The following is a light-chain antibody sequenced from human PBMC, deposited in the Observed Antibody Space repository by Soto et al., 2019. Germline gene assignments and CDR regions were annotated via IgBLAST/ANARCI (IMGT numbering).Light chain of an antibody. V-gene: IGKV3D-20*02. J-gene: IGKJ4*01. CDR3: QQRSNWLT. CDR1: QSVSSSY. Sequence: IGVTASASTTVLSPGERATLSCRASQSVSSSYLAWYKQQPGQAPRLLIYGASSRATGIPARFSGSGSGTDFTLTIRSLEPEDFAVDYCQQRSNWLTFGGGTKLDIK. CDR2: GAS.